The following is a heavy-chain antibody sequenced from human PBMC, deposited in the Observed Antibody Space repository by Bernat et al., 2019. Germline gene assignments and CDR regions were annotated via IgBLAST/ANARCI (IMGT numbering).Heavy chain of an antibody. Sequence: QVQLVQSGAEVKKPGASVKVSCKASGYTRYTFSRYAMHWVRQASGQRLEWMGWINAGNGNTKYSQKFQGRVTITRDTSARTAYMELSSLGSEDTAVYYCATQEASADRSYYFDYWGQGTLVSVSS. CDR1: GYTRYTFSRYA. V-gene: IGHV1-3*01. D-gene: IGHD6-13*01. CDR2: INAGNGNT. CDR3: ATQEASADRSYYFDY. J-gene: IGHJ4*02.